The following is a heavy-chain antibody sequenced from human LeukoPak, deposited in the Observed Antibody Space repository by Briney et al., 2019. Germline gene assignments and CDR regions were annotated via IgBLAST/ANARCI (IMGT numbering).Heavy chain of an antibody. CDR1: GYTFTSYD. J-gene: IGHJ4*02. CDR2: MNPNSGNT. CDR3: AREDSSGSFDY. V-gene: IGHV1-8*01. Sequence: GASVKVSCKASGYTFTSYDINWVRQATGQGLEWLGWMNPNSGNTGYAQKFQGRVAMTSDTSIDTAYMELSSLRSEDTAVYYCAREDSSGSFDYWGQGTLVTVSS. D-gene: IGHD3-22*01.